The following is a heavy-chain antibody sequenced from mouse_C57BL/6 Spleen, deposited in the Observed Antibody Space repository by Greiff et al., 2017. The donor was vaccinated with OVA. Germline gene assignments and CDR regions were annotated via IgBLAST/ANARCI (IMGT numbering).Heavy chain of an antibody. D-gene: IGHD3-2*02. CDR3: ARRTAQATHYFDY. V-gene: IGHV1-19*01. Sequence: EVQLQQSGPVLVKPGASVKMSCKASGYTFTDYYMNWVKQSHGKSLEWIGVINPYNGGTSYNQKFKGKATLTVDKSSSTAYMELNSLTSEDSAVDYCARRTAQATHYFDYWGQGTTLTVSS. CDR2: INPYNGGT. J-gene: IGHJ2*01. CDR1: GYTFTDYY.